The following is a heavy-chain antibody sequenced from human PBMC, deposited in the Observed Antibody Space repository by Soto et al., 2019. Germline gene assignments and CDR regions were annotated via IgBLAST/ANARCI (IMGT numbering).Heavy chain of an antibody. Sequence: QVQLVQSGTEVKKPGSSVKVSCKASGGTFSSYAISWVRQAPGQGLEWMGGIVAILGKANYAENCQGRVTITADESSRIGYMELSRMRSEDTALYYCARERGWDMIVRVTVTFDVWGQGTLVTDSS. D-gene: IGHD3-22*01. V-gene: IGHV1-69*01. J-gene: IGHJ3*01. CDR2: IVAILGKA. CDR1: GGTFSSYA. CDR3: ARERGWDMIVRVTVTFDV.